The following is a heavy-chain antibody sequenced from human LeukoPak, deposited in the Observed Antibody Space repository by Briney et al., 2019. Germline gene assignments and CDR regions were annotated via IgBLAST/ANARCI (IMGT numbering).Heavy chain of an antibody. J-gene: IGHJ5*02. CDR2: ISGSGGST. V-gene: IGHV3-23*01. CDR3: AKEVVVAAEVPNWFDP. Sequence: QPGGSLRLSCAASGFTFSSYAMSWVRQAPGKGLEWVSAISGSGGSTYYADSVKGRFTISRDNSKNTLYLQMDSLRAEDTAVYYCAKEVVVAAEVPNWFDPWGQGTLVTVSS. D-gene: IGHD2-15*01. CDR1: GFTFSSYA.